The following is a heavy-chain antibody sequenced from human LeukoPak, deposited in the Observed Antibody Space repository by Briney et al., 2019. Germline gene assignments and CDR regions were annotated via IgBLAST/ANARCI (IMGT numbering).Heavy chain of an antibody. CDR3: AKSGVGAAADPYGMDV. CDR2: ITSSSSYI. D-gene: IGHD6-13*01. CDR1: GFTFSSYS. J-gene: IGHJ6*02. Sequence: GGTLRLSCAASGFTFSSYSMNWVRQPPGKGLEGVSSITSSSSYIYYADSMKGRFSISRDNAKQSLYLQMNSLRAEGTGVYFCAKSGVGAAADPYGMDVWGQGTTVTVSS. V-gene: IGHV3-21*01.